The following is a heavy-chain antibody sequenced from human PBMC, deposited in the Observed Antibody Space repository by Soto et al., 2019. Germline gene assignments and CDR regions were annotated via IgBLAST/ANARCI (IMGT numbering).Heavy chain of an antibody. CDR3: ATTTVVTKGGGNYYYGMEV. V-gene: IGHV5-51*01. CDR1: GYSFTSYW. Sequence: GESLKISCKGSGYSFTSYWIGWVRQMPGKGLEWMGIIYPDDSDTRYSPSFQGQVTISADKSISTAYLQWSSLKASDTAMYYCATTTVVTKGGGNYYYGMEVWGRGTTVTVSS. CDR2: IYPDDSDT. J-gene: IGHJ6*02. D-gene: IGHD4-17*01.